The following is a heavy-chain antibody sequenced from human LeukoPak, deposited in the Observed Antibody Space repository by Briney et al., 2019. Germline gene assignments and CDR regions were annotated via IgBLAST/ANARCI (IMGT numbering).Heavy chain of an antibody. CDR3: ARAAPSLRYFDWLPFS. Sequence: GGSLRLSCAASGFTFSSYAMHWVRQAPGKGLEWVALISYDGSNKYYADSVKGRFTISRDNSKNTLYLQMNSLRAEDTAVYYCARAAPSLRYFDWLPFSWGQGTLVTVSS. CDR2: ISYDGSNK. D-gene: IGHD3-9*01. CDR1: GFTFSSYA. V-gene: IGHV3-30-3*01. J-gene: IGHJ4*02.